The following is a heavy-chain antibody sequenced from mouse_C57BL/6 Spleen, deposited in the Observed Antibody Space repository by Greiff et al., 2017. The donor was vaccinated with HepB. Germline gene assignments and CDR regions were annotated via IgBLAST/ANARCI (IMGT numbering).Heavy chain of an antibody. CDR3: ARGGIYYDYVPFAY. J-gene: IGHJ3*01. CDR1: GYAFSSSW. V-gene: IGHV1-82*01. CDR2: IYPGDGDT. D-gene: IGHD2-4*01. Sequence: QVQLQQSGPELVKPGASVKISCKASGYAFSSSWMNWVKQRPGKGLEWIGRIYPGDGDTNYNGKFKGKATLTADKSSSTAYMQLSSLTSEDSAVHFCARGGIYYDYVPFAYWGQGTLVTVSA.